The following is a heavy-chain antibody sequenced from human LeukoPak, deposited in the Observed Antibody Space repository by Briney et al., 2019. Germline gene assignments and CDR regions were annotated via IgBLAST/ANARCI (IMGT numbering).Heavy chain of an antibody. J-gene: IGHJ3*02. V-gene: IGHV4-34*01. D-gene: IGHD1-26*01. CDR1: GGSFSGYY. Sequence: PSETLSLTCAVYGGSFSGYYWSRIRQPPGKGLEWIGEINHSGSTNYNPSLKSRVTISVDTSKNQFSLKLSSVTAADTAVYYCARGVGATEGDAFDIWGQGTMVTVSS. CDR2: INHSGST. CDR3: ARGVGATEGDAFDI.